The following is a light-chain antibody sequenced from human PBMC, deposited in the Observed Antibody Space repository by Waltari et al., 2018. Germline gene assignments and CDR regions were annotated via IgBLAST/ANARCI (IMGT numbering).Light chain of an antibody. J-gene: IGLJ2*01. V-gene: IGLV2-14*03. CDR3: SSFISISARVV. CDR1: SSDPNTYNY. CDR2: DGS. Sequence: QSALTQPASVSGSPGHSITISCSGTSSDPNTYNYVSWYQQHPGRGPKLIIYDGSHRPSGVSSRFSGSKSGSTASLTISGLQAEDEALYYCSSFISISARVVFGGGTKLTVL.